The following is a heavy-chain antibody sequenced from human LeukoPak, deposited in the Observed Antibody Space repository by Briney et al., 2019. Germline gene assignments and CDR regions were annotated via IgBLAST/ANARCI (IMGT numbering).Heavy chain of an antibody. Sequence: ASVKVSCKASGYTFTGYYMHWVRQAPGQGLEWMGWINPNSGGTNYAQKFQGRVTMTRDTSISTAYMELSRLRSDDTAVYYCARDYPHSSGWYDAFDIWGQGTMVTVSS. CDR2: INPNSGGT. CDR1: GYTFTGYY. V-gene: IGHV1-2*02. D-gene: IGHD6-19*01. J-gene: IGHJ3*02. CDR3: ARDYPHSSGWYDAFDI.